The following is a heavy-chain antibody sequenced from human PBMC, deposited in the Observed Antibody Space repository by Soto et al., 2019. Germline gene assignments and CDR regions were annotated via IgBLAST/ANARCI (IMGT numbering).Heavy chain of an antibody. CDR2: INHSGST. V-gene: IGHV4-34*01. Sequence: SETLSLTCSVYGGSFSGCCWSWIRQPPGKGLEWIGEINHSGSTNYNPSLKSRVTISVDTSKNQFSLKLSSVTAADTAVYYCARSPPRSLYYYGMDVWGRGTTVTVSS. CDR3: ARSPPRSLYYYGMDV. CDR1: GGSFSGCC. J-gene: IGHJ6*02.